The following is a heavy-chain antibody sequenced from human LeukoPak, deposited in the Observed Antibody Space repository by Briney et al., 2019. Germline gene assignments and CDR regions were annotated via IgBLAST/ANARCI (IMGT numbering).Heavy chain of an antibody. CDR1: GYTFTGYY. V-gene: IGHV1-2*02. D-gene: IGHD6-19*01. CDR3: ARDRVGSGWPRPYYFEF. Sequence: ASVKVSCKPSGYTFTGYYMHWVRQAPGQGLEWMGWISPNTGATMYAQKFQGRVTLTRDTSIDTGYMELSSLRSDDTAVYYCARDRVGSGWPRPYYFEFWGQGSLVSVPS. CDR2: ISPNTGAT. J-gene: IGHJ4*02.